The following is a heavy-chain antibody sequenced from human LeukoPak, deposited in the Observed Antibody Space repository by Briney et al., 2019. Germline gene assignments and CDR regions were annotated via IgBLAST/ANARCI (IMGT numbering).Heavy chain of an antibody. CDR3: ARQCSSTSCYSY. J-gene: IGHJ4*02. V-gene: IGHV4-39*01. CDR2: IYYGAST. Sequence: TLSLTCPVSGGSISSGDYYWGWIRQPPGKGLAWIGNIYYGASTFYTPSLKSRVTISLATSKNQFSLKRSSVTAADTAMYVCARQCSSTSCYSYWGQGTLVTVSS. D-gene: IGHD2-2*01. CDR1: GGSISSGDYY.